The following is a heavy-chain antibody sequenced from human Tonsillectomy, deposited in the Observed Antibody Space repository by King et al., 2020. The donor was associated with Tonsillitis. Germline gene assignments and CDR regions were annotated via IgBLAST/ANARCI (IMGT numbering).Heavy chain of an antibody. J-gene: IGHJ4*02. D-gene: IGHD5-24*01. Sequence: VQLVESGAEVKKPGESLRISCKGSGYSFTSYWITWVRQMPGKGLEWMGRIEPSDSYTNYSPSFQGHVTISADKSISTAYLHWSSLKASDTAIYYCARLEMGTMASPLDYWGQGTLVTVSS. CDR2: IEPSDSYT. CDR3: ARLEMGTMASPLDY. CDR1: GYSFTSYW. V-gene: IGHV5-10-1*01.